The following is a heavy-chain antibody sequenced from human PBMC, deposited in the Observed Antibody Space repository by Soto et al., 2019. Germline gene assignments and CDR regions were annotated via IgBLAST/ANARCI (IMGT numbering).Heavy chain of an antibody. CDR3: AHRVSEAFDI. Sequence: QITLKESGPTLVKPTQTLTLTCTFSGFSLRTSGVNVGWIRQSPGKALEWLALIYWDDDKRYNPSLRSRLTIPKDTSKNLVVLTMTNVDSVDTATYYCAHRVSEAFDIWGQGTLVTVSS. CDR2: IYWDDDK. V-gene: IGHV2-5*02. CDR1: GFSLRTSGVN. D-gene: IGHD2-8*01. J-gene: IGHJ3*02.